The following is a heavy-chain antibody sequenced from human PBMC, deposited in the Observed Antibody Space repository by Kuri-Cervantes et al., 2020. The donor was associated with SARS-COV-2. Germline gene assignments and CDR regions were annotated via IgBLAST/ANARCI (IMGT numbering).Heavy chain of an antibody. CDR1: GFSLSNARMG. J-gene: IGHJ6*02. Sequence: SGPTLVKPTETLTLTCTVSGFSLSNARMGVSWIRQPPGKALEWLAHIFSNDEKSYNTSLKSRLTISKDTAKSQVVLTMTNMDPVDTATYYCARTLGGRARLLQNYYYYGMDVWGQGTTVTVSS. CDR3: ARTLGGRARLLQNYYYYGMDV. CDR2: IFSNDEK. V-gene: IGHV2-26*01. D-gene: IGHD3-22*01.